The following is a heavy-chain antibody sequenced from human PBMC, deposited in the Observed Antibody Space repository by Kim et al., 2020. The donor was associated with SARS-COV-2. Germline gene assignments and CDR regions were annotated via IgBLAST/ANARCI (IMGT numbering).Heavy chain of an antibody. CDR2: IYYSGST. D-gene: IGHD3-22*01. CDR1: GGSISSYY. Sequence: SETLSLTCTVSGGSISSYYWSWIRQPPGKGLEWIGYIYYSGSTNYNPSLKSRVTISVDTSKNQFSLKLSSVTAADTAVYYCARHRTPRITMIVVAPGGMDVWGQGTTVTV. J-gene: IGHJ6*02. CDR3: ARHRTPRITMIVVAPGGMDV. V-gene: IGHV4-59*08.